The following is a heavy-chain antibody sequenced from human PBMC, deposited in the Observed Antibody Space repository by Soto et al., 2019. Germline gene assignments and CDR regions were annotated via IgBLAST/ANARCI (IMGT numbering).Heavy chain of an antibody. Sequence: SETLSLTCTVSGGSISGYYWTWVRQPPGKGLECIGYLSDTGSTNYSPSLKSRVTISVDTSQKQFSLKLSSVTAADTAVYYCARRPGFGHAFDIWSQGTLVTVSS. V-gene: IGHV4-59*08. CDR1: GGSISGYY. CDR2: LSDTGST. D-gene: IGHD3-10*01. CDR3: ARRPGFGHAFDI. J-gene: IGHJ3*02.